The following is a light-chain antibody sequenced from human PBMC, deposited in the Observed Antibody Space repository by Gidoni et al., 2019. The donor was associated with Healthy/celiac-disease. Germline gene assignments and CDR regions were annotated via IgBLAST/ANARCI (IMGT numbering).Light chain of an antibody. V-gene: IGKV1-39*01. Sequence: DIHMTQSPSSLSASVGDRVTITCRASQSISSYLNWYQQKPGKAPKLLIYAASSLQSGVPSRFSGSGSGTDFTITISSLQPEDFATYYCQKSYSTPWTFGKGTKVEIK. J-gene: IGKJ1*01. CDR2: AAS. CDR1: QSISSY. CDR3: QKSYSTPWT.